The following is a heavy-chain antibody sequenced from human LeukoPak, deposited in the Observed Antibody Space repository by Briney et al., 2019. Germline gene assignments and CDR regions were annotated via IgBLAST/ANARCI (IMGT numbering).Heavy chain of an antibody. CDR2: IRHSDYT. CDR1: GGSISSGSYY. V-gene: IGHV4-61*02. Sequence: SETLSLTCTVSGGSISSGSYYWSWIRQSAAKGLEWIGRIRHSDYTNYNPSLKSRVSMSIDTSKNQLSLKLRSVTAADTAVYYCARDRRQQSRFYYNMDVWGKGTTVIVSS. D-gene: IGHD4-11*01. J-gene: IGHJ6*03. CDR3: ARDRRQQSRFYYNMDV.